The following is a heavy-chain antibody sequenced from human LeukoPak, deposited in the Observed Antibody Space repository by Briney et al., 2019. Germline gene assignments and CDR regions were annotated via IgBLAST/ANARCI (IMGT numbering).Heavy chain of an antibody. CDR1: GGSFSGYY. Sequence: SETLSLTCAVYGGSFSGYYWSWIRQPPGKGLEWIGEINHSGSTNYNPSLKSRVTISVDTSKNQFSLKLSSVTAADTAVYYCARGRMRYFDWLLYLPYYFDYWGQGTLVTVSS. CDR2: INHSGST. CDR3: ARGRMRYFDWLLYLPYYFDY. D-gene: IGHD3-9*01. J-gene: IGHJ4*02. V-gene: IGHV4-34*01.